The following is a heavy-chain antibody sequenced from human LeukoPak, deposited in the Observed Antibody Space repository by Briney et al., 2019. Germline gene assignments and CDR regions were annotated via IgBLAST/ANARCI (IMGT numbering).Heavy chain of an antibody. Sequence: ASVKVSCKASGYTFTGYYMHWVRQAPGQGLEWMGWINPNSGGTNYAQKFQGRVTMTRDTSISTAYMELSRLRSDDTAVYYCARDRVYYDHVWGSYSPYYFDYWGQGTLVTVSS. J-gene: IGHJ4*02. CDR3: ARDRVYYDHVWGSYSPYYFDY. CDR2: INPNSGGT. V-gene: IGHV1-2*02. D-gene: IGHD3-16*01. CDR1: GYTFTGYY.